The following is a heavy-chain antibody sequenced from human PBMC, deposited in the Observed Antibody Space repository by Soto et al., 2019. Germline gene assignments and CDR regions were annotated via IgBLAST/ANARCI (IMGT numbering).Heavy chain of an antibody. D-gene: IGHD3-22*01. CDR1: GFTFSSYS. CDR2: ISSSSSTI. CDR3: ARKVSYYDSSGYYVDYFDY. Sequence: EVQLVESGGGLVQPGGSLRLSCAASGFTFSSYSMNWVRQAPGKGLEWVSYISSSSSTIYYADSVKGLFTISRDNAKNSLYLQMNSLRAEDTAVYYCARKVSYYDSSGYYVDYFDYWGQGTLVTVSS. V-gene: IGHV3-48*01. J-gene: IGHJ4*02.